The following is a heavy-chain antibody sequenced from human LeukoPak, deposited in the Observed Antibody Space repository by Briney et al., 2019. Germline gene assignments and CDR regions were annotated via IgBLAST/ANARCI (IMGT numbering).Heavy chain of an antibody. D-gene: IGHD3-22*01. V-gene: IGHV3-30*18. CDR2: ISYDGSNQ. J-gene: IGHJ4*01. CDR1: EFTFSSYG. Sequence: GRSLRLSCAASEFTFSSYGMHWVRQAPGKGLEWGAVISYDGSNQYYADSVKGRFTISRDNTKNTLYLQMNSLRAEDTAVYSCAKDHLGALYYYDSSGYYRFDYWGQGTLVTVSS. CDR3: AKDHLGALYYYDSSGYYRFDY.